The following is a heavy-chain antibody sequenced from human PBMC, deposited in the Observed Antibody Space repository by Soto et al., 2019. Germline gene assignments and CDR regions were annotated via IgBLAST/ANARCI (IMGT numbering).Heavy chain of an antibody. CDR1: GGSVSSGSYY. V-gene: IGHV4-61*01. J-gene: IGHJ4*02. CDR3: ASVSVGATRLCDY. CDR2: IYYSGST. D-gene: IGHD1-26*01. Sequence: SETLSLTCTVSGGSVSSGSYYWSWIRQPPGKGLEWIGYIYYSGSTNYNPSLKSRVTISVDTSKNQFSLKLSSVTAADTAVYYCASVSVGATRLCDYWGQGTLVTVSS.